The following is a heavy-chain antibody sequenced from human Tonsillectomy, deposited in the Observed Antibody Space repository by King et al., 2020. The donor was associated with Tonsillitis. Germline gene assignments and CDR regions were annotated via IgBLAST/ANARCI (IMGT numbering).Heavy chain of an antibody. CDR2: INPNSGGT. J-gene: IGHJ4*02. D-gene: IGHD1-26*01. V-gene: IGHV1-2*02. CDR1: GYTFTGYY. CDR3: ASAGSGSFASRFDY. Sequence: VQLVESGAEVKKPGASVKVSCKASGYTFTGYYMHWVRQAPGQGLEWMGWINPNSGGTKYAQKLQGRVTMTGDTSISTAYMEVSRLRSDDTAMYYCASAGSGSFASRFDYWGQGTLVTVSS.